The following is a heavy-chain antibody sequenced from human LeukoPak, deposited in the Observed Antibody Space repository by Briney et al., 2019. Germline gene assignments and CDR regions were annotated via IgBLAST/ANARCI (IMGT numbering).Heavy chain of an antibody. CDR2: ISSSGSTI. CDR3: GRGWVPGFLTGYSYFDY. CDR1: GFTFSSYE. D-gene: IGHD3-9*01. J-gene: IGHJ4*02. V-gene: IGHV3-48*03. Sequence: GGSLRLSCAASGFTFSSYEMNWVRQAPGKGREWVSYISSSGSTIYYADSVKGRFTISRDNAKNSLYLQMNSLRAEDTAVYYCGRGWVPGFLTGYSYFDYWGQGTLVTVSS.